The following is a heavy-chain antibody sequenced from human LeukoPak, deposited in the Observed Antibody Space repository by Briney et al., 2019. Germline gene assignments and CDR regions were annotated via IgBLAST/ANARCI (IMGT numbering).Heavy chain of an antibody. CDR2: IKQDGSEK. D-gene: IGHD5-12*01. J-gene: IGHJ4*02. V-gene: IGHV3-7*01. Sequence: GGSLRLSCAASGFTFSSYWMSWVRQAPGKGLEWVANIKQDGSEKYYVDSVKGRFTISRDNAKNSLYLQMNSLRAEDTAVYYCARTYSGYDFSQYYFDYWGQGTLVTVSS. CDR3: ARTYSGYDFSQYYFDY. CDR1: GFTFSSYW.